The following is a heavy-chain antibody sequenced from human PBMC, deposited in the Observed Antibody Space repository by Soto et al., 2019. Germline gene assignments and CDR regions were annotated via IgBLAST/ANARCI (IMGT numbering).Heavy chain of an antibody. CDR1: GFTFSSYG. D-gene: IGHD2-15*01. CDR2: MSYDGSNK. V-gene: IGHV3-30*18. Sequence: QVQLVESGGSVVQPGRSLSLSCAASGFTFSSYGMHWVRQAPGKGLEWVALMSYDGSNKNYADSVKGRFAISRDNSKNTLYLQMNKLRAEDTAVYYCAKDLGYCSGGSCYSEGYFDYWGQGTLVTVSS. J-gene: IGHJ4*02. CDR3: AKDLGYCSGGSCYSEGYFDY.